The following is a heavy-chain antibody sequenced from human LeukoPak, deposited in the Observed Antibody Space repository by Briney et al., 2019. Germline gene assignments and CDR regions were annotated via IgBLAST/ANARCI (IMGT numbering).Heavy chain of an antibody. CDR3: ARDRDCSGGSCYYFDY. J-gene: IGHJ4*02. Sequence: GGSLRLYCAASGFTFSSYEMNWVRQAPGKGLEWVSYISSSGSTIYYADSVKGRFTISRDNAKNSLYLQMNSLRAEDTAVYYCARDRDCSGGSCYYFDYWGQGTLVTVSS. CDR2: ISSSGSTI. CDR1: GFTFSSYE. V-gene: IGHV3-48*03. D-gene: IGHD2-15*01.